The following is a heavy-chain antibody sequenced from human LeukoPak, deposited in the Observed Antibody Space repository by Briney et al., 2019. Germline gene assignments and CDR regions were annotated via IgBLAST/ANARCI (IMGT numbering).Heavy chain of an antibody. CDR1: GGSFSGYY. V-gene: IGHV4-59*01. D-gene: IGHD5-12*01. CDR3: ARANRYDLYFDY. Sequence: SETLSLTCAVYGGSFSGYYWSWIRQPPGKGLEWIGYIYYSGSTNHNPSLKSRVTISVDTSKNQISLKVSSVTAADTAVYYCARANRYDLYFDYWGQGTLVTVSS. CDR2: IYYSGST. J-gene: IGHJ4*02.